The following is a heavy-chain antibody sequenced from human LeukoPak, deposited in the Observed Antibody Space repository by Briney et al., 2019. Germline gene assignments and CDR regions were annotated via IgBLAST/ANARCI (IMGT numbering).Heavy chain of an antibody. CDR2: ISSSSSTI. Sequence: PGGSLRLSCAASGFTFSSYSMNWVRQAPGKGLEWVSYISSSSSTIYYADSVKGRFTISRDNAKNSLYLQMNSLRAEDTAVYYCARDLDYGDYILPIDYWGQGTLVTVSS. J-gene: IGHJ4*02. D-gene: IGHD4-17*01. CDR1: GFTFSSYS. CDR3: ARDLDYGDYILPIDY. V-gene: IGHV3-48*01.